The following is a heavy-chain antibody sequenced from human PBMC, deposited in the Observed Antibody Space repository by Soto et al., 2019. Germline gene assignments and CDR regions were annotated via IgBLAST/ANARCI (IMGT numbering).Heavy chain of an antibody. V-gene: IGHV3-11*06. D-gene: IGHD6-13*01. CDR1: GFTFSDYY. Sequence: GGSLRLSCAASGFTFSDYYMSWIRQVPGKGLEWVAYISGTSDSIPYADSVKGRFTISRDNAKNSLYLQMNSLRAEDTAVYYCARVAVLTAAGTSDYWGQGTLVTVSS. J-gene: IGHJ4*02. CDR2: ISGTSDSI. CDR3: ARVAVLTAAGTSDY.